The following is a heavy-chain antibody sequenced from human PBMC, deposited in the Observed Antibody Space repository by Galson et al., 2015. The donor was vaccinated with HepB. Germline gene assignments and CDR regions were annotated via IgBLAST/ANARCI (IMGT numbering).Heavy chain of an antibody. CDR2: ISWDGGSA. CDR1: GFAFDDYT. CDR3: ARGGGCSSTTCYHMDV. Sequence: SLRLSCAASGFAFDDYTMHWVRQAPGKGPEWVSLISWDGGSAYYADSVKGRFTVSRDNAKNSLYLQMNSLRAEDTGVYYCARGGGCSSTTCYHMDVWGEGTTVTVSS. V-gene: IGHV3-43*01. J-gene: IGHJ6*03. D-gene: IGHD2-2*01.